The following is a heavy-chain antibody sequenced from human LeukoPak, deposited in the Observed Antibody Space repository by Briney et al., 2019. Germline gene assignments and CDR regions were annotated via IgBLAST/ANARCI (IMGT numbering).Heavy chain of an antibody. CDR2: IYYTGNT. J-gene: IGHJ4*02. CDR1: GVSISSSNSY. Sequence: ASETLSLTCSVSGVSISSSNSYWVWIRQPPGKGLEWIGSIYYTGNTYYNASLKSRVTISVDTSKNQFSLKLTSVTAADTAVYYCARQTGSGLFILPGGQGTLVTVSS. CDR3: ARQTGSGLFILP. V-gene: IGHV4-39*01. D-gene: IGHD3/OR15-3a*01.